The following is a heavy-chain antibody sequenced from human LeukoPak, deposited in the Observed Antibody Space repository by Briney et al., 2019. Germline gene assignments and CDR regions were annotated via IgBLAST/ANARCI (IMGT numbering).Heavy chain of an antibody. Sequence: KASETLSLTCTVSGGSISSSSSYWAWIRQPPGKGLEWIGSIYDSGSTYFNPSLKSRVTISVDTSRNQFSLNLSSVTAADTAVYFCAKHSGYSSSWLGYWGQGTLVTVSS. CDR2: IYDSGST. CDR3: AKHSGYSSSWLGY. V-gene: IGHV4-39*01. J-gene: IGHJ4*02. D-gene: IGHD6-13*01. CDR1: GGSISSSSSY.